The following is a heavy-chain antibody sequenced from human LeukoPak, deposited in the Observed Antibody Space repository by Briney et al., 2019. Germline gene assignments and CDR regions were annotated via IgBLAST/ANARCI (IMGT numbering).Heavy chain of an antibody. CDR1: GYTFTGYY. CDR2: INPNSGGT. CDR3: ARDLHEILSDYYHGMDV. J-gene: IGHJ6*02. V-gene: IGHV1-2*02. Sequence: ASVKVSCKASGYTFTGYYMHWVRQAPGQGLEWMGWINPNSGGTNYAQKFQGRVTMTRDTSISTAYMELSRLRSDDTAMYYCARDLHEILSDYYHGMDVWGQGTTVTVSS. D-gene: IGHD2-15*01.